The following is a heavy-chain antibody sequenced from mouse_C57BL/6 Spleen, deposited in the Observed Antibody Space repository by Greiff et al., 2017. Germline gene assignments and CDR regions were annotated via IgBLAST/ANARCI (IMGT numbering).Heavy chain of an antibody. CDR2: IWTGGST. CDR1: GFSLTGYG. Sequence: QVQLQQSGPGLVQPSQSLSITCTVSGFSLTGYGVHWVRQSPGKGLEWLGVIWTGGSTDYNAAFMSRLSITKDNSNSQVFFNMNSLQDDDTAIYCSGKNEDDGSLQFGYRGQGTLVTVA. J-gene: IGHJ3*01. D-gene: IGHD1-1*01. V-gene: IGHV2-5*01. CDR3: GKNEDDGSLQFGY.